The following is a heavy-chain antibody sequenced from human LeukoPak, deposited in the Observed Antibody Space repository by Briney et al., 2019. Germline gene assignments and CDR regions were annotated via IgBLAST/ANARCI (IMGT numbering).Heavy chain of an antibody. D-gene: IGHD6-19*01. V-gene: IGHV4-39*07. J-gene: IGHJ6*03. Sequence: SETLSLTCILSGGSISSSSYYWGWIRQPPGKGLEWIGSINDSGSTYYNPSLKSRVTISVDTSKNQFSLKLSSVTAADTAMYYCATPYTSGWPPNNMDVWGKGTTVTVSS. CDR3: ATPYTSGWPPNNMDV. CDR2: INDSGST. CDR1: GGSISSSSYY.